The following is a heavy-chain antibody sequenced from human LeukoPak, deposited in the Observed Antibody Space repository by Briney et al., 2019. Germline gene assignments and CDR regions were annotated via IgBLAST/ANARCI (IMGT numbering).Heavy chain of an antibody. CDR1: GGSISSYY. Sequence: SETLSLTCTVSGGSISSYYWSWIRQPPGKGLEWIGYIYYSGSTNYNPSLKSRVTISVDTSKNQFSLKLGSVTAADTAVYYCARASYYGSGFGYWGQGTLVTVSS. CDR2: IYYSGST. CDR3: ARASYYGSGFGY. J-gene: IGHJ4*02. D-gene: IGHD3-10*01. V-gene: IGHV4-59*01.